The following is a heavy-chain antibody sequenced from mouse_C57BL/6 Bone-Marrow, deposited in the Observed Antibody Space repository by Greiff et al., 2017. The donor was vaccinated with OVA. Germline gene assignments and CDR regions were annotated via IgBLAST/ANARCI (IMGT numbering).Heavy chain of an antibody. CDR2: INPSSGYT. CDR3: ARSRGNYDWFAY. CDR1: GYTFTSYT. D-gene: IGHD2-1*01. V-gene: IGHV1-4*01. Sequence: QVQLKESGAELARPGASVKMSCKASGYTFTSYTMHWVKQRPGQGLEWIGYINPSSGYTKYNQKFKDKATLTADKSSSTAYMQLSSLTSEDSAVYYCARSRGNYDWFAYWGQGTLVTVSA. J-gene: IGHJ3*01.